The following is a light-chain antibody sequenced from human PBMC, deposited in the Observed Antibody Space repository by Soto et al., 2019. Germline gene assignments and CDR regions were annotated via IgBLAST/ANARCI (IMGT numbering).Light chain of an antibody. CDR3: QQHNSAPWT. CDR1: QSVSSSY. CDR2: GAS. J-gene: IGKJ1*01. Sequence: EIVLTQSPGTLSLSPGERATLSCRASQSVSSSYLVWYQQKPGQAPRLLIYGASTRATGIPDRFSGSGSGTDFTLTISRLEPEVFAVYYCQQHNSAPWTFGQGTKVEIK. V-gene: IGKV3-20*01.